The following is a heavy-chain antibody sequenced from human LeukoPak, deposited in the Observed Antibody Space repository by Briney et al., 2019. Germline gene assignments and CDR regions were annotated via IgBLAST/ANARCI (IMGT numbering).Heavy chain of an antibody. CDR3: ARTNYGDYNWFDP. D-gene: IGHD4-17*01. CDR2: IHNSGST. J-gene: IGHJ5*02. CDR1: GGSVSSDIYY. Sequence: TSETLSLTCKVSGGSVSSDIYYWSWIRQPPGQGLEWIGYIHNSGSTKYNASLKSRLTISVDTSKNQFSLEVTSVTAADTAVYYCARTNYGDYNWFDPWGQGTLVTVSS. V-gene: IGHV4-61*01.